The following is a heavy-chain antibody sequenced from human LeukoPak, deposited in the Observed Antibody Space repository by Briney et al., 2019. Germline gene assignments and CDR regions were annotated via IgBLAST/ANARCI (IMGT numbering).Heavy chain of an antibody. CDR1: GYSISSGYY. D-gene: IGHD1-7*01. V-gene: IGHV4-38-2*02. CDR2: IYHSGST. Sequence: PSETLSLTCTVSGYSISSGYYWGWIRQPPGKGLEWIGSIYHSGSTYYNPSLKSRVTMSVDTSKNQFSLKLNSVTAADTAVYYCARDWPSITGTHLRFDPWGQGTLDTVSS. CDR3: ARDWPSITGTHLRFDP. J-gene: IGHJ5*02.